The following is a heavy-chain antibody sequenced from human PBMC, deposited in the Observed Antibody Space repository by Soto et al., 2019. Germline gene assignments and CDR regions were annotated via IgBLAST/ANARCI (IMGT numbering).Heavy chain of an antibody. CDR2: IYYSGST. CDR1: GGSISSGGYY. V-gene: IGHV4-31*03. J-gene: IGHJ4*02. D-gene: IGHD5-12*01. CDR3: AREYSGYLGYFAY. Sequence: SETLSLTCTVSGGSISSGGYYWSWIRQHPGKGLEWIGYIYYSGSTYYNPSLKSRVTISVDTSKNQFSLKLSSVTAADTAVYYCAREYSGYLGYFAYWGQGTLVTVSS.